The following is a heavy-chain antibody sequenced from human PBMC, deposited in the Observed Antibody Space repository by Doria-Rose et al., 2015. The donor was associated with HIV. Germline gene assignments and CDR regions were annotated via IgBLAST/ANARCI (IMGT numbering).Heavy chain of an antibody. CDR1: GVSLSSPGMG. J-gene: IGHJ4*02. Sequence: QITLKESGPVLVKPTETLTLTCTVSGVSLSSPGMGVSWIRQPPGKALEWLANIFSDDERSYTTSLKCRLTISRGTSKSKVFLTRTGMDPVGTATYYCARIKSSRWYHKYYFDFWGQGTLVIVSA. CDR3: ARIKSSRWYHKYYFDF. CDR2: IFSDDER. V-gene: IGHV2-26*01. D-gene: IGHD6-13*01.